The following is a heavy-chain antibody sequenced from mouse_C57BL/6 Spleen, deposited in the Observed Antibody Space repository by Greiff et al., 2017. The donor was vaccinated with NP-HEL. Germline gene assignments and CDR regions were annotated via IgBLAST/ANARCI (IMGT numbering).Heavy chain of an antibody. CDR3: ARRDYYAMDY. Sequence: EVKVVESGGGLVKPGGSLKLSCAASGFTFSDYGMHWVRQAPEKGLEWVAYISSGSSTIYYADTVKGRFTIFRDNAKNNLFLQMTSLRSEDTAMYYWARRDYYAMDYWGQGTSVTVSS. J-gene: IGHJ4*01. V-gene: IGHV5-17*01. CDR2: ISSGSSTI. CDR1: GFTFSDYG.